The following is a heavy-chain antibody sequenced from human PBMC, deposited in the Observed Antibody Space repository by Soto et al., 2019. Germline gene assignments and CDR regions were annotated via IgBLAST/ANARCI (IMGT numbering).Heavy chain of an antibody. V-gene: IGHV5-51*01. CDR3: AGQVTGTTLRSDYYYYGMDV. J-gene: IGHJ6*02. D-gene: IGHD1-7*01. CDR2: IYPGDSDT. CDR1: GYSFTSYW. Sequence: GESLKISCKGSGYSFTSYWIGWVRQMPGKGLEWMGIIYPGDSDTRYSPSFQGQVTISADKSISTAYLQWSSLKASDTAMYYCAGQVTGTTLRSDYYYYGMDVWGQGTTVTVSS.